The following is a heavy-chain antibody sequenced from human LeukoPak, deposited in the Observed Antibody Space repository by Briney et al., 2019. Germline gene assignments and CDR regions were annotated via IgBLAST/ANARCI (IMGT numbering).Heavy chain of an antibody. CDR2: ISYDGSNK. CDR3: AKQAGYYYDSSGYYVLDY. J-gene: IGHJ4*02. V-gene: IGHV3-30-3*02. Sequence: GGSLRLSCAASGFTFSNYVIHWVRQAPGKGLEWVAVISYDGSNKYYADSVKGRFTISRDNSKNTLYLQMNSLRAEDTAVYYCAKQAGYYYDSSGYYVLDYWGQGTLVSVSS. D-gene: IGHD3-22*01. CDR1: GFTFSNYV.